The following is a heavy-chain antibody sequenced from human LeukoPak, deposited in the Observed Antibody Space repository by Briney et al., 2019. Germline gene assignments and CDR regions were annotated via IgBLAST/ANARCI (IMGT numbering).Heavy chain of an antibody. Sequence: PSQTLSLTCTVSGGSISSGSYYWRWLRQPAGTGLAWIGLIYTSGSTNYTPSLKSRVTISVDTSKNQFSLKLSSVPAADTAVYYCARVGGYWGQGTLVTVSS. J-gene: IGHJ4*02. CDR1: GGSISSGSYY. CDR3: ARVGGY. D-gene: IGHD2-15*01. V-gene: IGHV4-61*02. CDR2: IYTSGST.